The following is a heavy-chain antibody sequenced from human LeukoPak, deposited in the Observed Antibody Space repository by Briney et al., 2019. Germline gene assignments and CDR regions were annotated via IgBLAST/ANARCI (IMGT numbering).Heavy chain of an antibody. Sequence: GGSLRLSCAASGFIFSNYDMHWVRQATGKGLEWVSAIGTAGDTYYPDSVKGRFTISRENAKNSLYLQMNSLRAGDTAVYYCARDRGLGGYFDAFDIWGQGTMVTVSS. V-gene: IGHV3-13*01. CDR2: IGTAGDT. J-gene: IGHJ3*02. CDR1: GFIFSNYD. CDR3: ARDRGLGGYFDAFDI. D-gene: IGHD3-22*01.